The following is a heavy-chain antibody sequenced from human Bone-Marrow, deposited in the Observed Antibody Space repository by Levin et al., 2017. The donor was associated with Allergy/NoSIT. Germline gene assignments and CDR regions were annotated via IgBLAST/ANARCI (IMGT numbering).Heavy chain of an antibody. CDR3: AREDGSTFDS. J-gene: IGHJ4*02. Sequence: SQTLSLTCTVSGGSISSGGYHWSWIRQHAGKGLELIGYIYYSGSTYYNPSLKSRAMISLDTSKNQFSLKVTSATAADAAVYYCAREDGSTFDSWGQGTLVTVSS. V-gene: IGHV4-31*03. D-gene: IGHD5-24*01. CDR1: GGSISSGGYH. CDR2: IYYSGST.